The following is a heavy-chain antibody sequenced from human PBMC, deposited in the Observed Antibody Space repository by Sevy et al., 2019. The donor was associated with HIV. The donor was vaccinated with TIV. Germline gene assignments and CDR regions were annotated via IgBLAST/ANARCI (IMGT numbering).Heavy chain of an antibody. CDR2: ISSTGSTR. Sequence: GGSLRLSCAASGFTFSDYYMSWIRQAPGRGLEWISYISSTGSTRYYADSVKGRFTISRDNAKNSLYLQMNSLRAEDTAVYYCAREASLRYFDLLGRGTLVTVSS. V-gene: IGHV3-11*01. CDR1: GFTFSDYY. CDR3: AREASLRYFDL. D-gene: IGHD3-10*01. J-gene: IGHJ2*01.